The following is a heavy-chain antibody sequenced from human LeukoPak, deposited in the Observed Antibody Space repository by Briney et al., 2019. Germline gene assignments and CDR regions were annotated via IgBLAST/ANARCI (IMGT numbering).Heavy chain of an antibody. D-gene: IGHD3-10*01. CDR1: GGSISSSSYY. CDR2: IYYSGST. V-gene: IGHV4-39*01. J-gene: IGHJ3*02. CDR3: ARHAITMVRGVIVSAVYDAFDI. Sequence: SETLSLTCTVSGGSISSSSYYWGWIRQPPGKGLEWIGSIYYSGSTYYNPSLKSRVTISVDTSKNQFSLKLSSVTAADTAVYYCARHAITMVRGVIVSAVYDAFDIWGQGTMVTVSS.